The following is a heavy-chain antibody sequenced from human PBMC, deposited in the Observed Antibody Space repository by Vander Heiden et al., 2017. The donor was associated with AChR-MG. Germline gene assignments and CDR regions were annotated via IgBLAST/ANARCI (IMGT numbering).Heavy chain of an antibody. CDR1: GFTLVNYA. J-gene: IGHJ4*02. V-gene: IGHV3-23*01. Sequence: EVQLLESGGGLEQPGGSLRLSCAASGFTLVNYAMSWVRQAPGKGLEWVSGFSGSAGNTYYADSVKGRFTISRDNSKNTMYLQMNSLRDDDTAVYYCAKAGGSGWGQGTLVTVSS. CDR2: FSGSAGNT. CDR3: AKAGGSG. D-gene: IGHD6-19*01.